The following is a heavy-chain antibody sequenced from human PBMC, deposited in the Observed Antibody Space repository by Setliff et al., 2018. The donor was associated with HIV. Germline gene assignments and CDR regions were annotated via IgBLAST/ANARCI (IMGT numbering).Heavy chain of an antibody. D-gene: IGHD4-4*01. J-gene: IGHJ4*02. V-gene: IGHV3-66*03. CDR3: AKEGSNWYPPNYFDY. Sequence: GGSLRLSCVVSGFTVSTKYMSWVRQAPGKGLEWVSILYPSGITNYADSVKGRFTISRDNSKNTLYLQMNSLRTEDTAVYYCAKEGSNWYPPNYFDYWGQGTLVTVSS. CDR2: LYPSGIT. CDR1: GFTVSTKY.